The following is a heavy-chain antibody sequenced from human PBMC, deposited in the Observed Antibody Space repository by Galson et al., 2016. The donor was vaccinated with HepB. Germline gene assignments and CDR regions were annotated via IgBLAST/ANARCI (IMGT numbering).Heavy chain of an antibody. CDR3: AYNVYYTIMT. D-gene: IGHD3-9*01. Sequence: ETLSPTCAVSGGSISGTNWWRWVRPAPGKGLEWIGEVYHSGSSNYNPSPKSRGTISVDQSKNQFTLKMSSVTAADTAVYYCAYNVYYTIMTWGQGTLVTVSS. CDR2: VYHSGSS. CDR1: GGSISGTNW. V-gene: IGHV4-4*02. J-gene: IGHJ5*02.